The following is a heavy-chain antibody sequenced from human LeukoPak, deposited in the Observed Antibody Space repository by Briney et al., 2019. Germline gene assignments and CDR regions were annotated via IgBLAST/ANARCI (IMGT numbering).Heavy chain of an antibody. Sequence: GGSLRLSCAASGFTFSSYAMSWVHQAPGKGLEWVSAISGSGGSTYYADSVKGRFTISRDNSKNTLYLQMNSLRAEDTAVYYCAKPLQRYPTYYFDYWGQGTLVTVSS. D-gene: IGHD5-18*01. J-gene: IGHJ4*02. CDR2: ISGSGGST. CDR3: AKPLQRYPTYYFDY. V-gene: IGHV3-23*01. CDR1: GFTFSSYA.